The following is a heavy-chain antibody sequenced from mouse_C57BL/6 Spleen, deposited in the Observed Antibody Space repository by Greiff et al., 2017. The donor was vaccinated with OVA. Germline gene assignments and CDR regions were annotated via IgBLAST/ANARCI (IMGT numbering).Heavy chain of an antibody. CDR1: GYTFTDYE. D-gene: IGHD2-2*01. V-gene: IGHV1-15*01. CDR3: SILWLRYSFDY. Sequence: QVQLKQSGAELVRPGASVTLSCKASGYTFTDYEMHWVKQTPVHGLEWIGAIDPETGGTAYNQKFKGKAILTADKASSTAYMELRSLTSEDSAVYYCSILWLRYSFDYWGQGTTLTVSS. CDR2: IDPETGGT. J-gene: IGHJ2*01.